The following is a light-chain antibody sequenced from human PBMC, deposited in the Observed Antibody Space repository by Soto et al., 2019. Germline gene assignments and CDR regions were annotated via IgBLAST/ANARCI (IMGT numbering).Light chain of an antibody. CDR2: SNN. J-gene: IGLJ2*01. V-gene: IGLV1-47*02. Sequence: QSVLTQPPSASGTPGQRVTISCSGSTSNIGSNYVYWYQQLPGTAPKLLIYSNNQRPSGVPDRFSGSKSGTSASLAFSGLRSEDEADYYCAAWDDSLSVVFGGGTKVTVL. CDR3: AAWDDSLSVV. CDR1: TSNIGSNY.